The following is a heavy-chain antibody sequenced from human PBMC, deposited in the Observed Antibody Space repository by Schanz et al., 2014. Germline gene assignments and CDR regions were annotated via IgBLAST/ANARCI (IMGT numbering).Heavy chain of an antibody. J-gene: IGHJ3*01. Sequence: EVQLVESGGGLVQPGGSLRLSCAASGFTFRTYLMNWVRQAPGKGLEWVSTIYINAGSTRYADSVKGRFIISRDSSKNTLFLQMNSLRPEDTAVYFCARDEGRDGYNLAFDVWGQGTLVTVSS. CDR1: GFTFRTYL. D-gene: IGHD5-12*01. V-gene: IGHV3-23*04. CDR2: IYINAGST. CDR3: ARDEGRDGYNLAFDV.